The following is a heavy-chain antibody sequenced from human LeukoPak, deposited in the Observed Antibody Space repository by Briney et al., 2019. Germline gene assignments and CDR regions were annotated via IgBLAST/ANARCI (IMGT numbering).Heavy chain of an antibody. V-gene: IGHV3-7*01. Sequence: GSLRLSCGASGFAFSPYWMTWLRQAPGKGLEFVANIEPAGSATYYADSVKGRFTISRDNTKNLLYLQMNSLTAEDSAVYHCGRFGYVSAVDTWGQGALVTVSS. CDR2: IEPAGSAT. J-gene: IGHJ5*02. D-gene: IGHD2-15*01. CDR1: GFAFSPYW. CDR3: GRFGYVSAVDT.